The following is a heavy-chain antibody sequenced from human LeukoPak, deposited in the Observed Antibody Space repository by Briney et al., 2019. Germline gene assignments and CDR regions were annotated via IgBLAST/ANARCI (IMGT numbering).Heavy chain of an antibody. Sequence: GGPLRLSCAASGFTFSFSWMSWVRQAPGKGLEWVANIKEDGDEQYYVDSVKGRFTISRDNAKNSLFLHMNGLRAEDTAVYYCARDYLYHYASGSYRFFDYWGQGTLVTVSS. J-gene: IGHJ4*02. CDR3: ARDYLYHYASGSYRFFDY. D-gene: IGHD3-10*01. CDR1: GFTFSFSW. CDR2: IKEDGDEQ. V-gene: IGHV3-7*01.